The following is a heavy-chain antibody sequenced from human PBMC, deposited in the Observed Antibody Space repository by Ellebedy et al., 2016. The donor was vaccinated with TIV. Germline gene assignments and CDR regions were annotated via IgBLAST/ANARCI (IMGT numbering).Heavy chain of an antibody. D-gene: IGHD3-16*01. Sequence: GGSLRLXXAASGFTLSDYSMNWVRQAPGKGLEWVSSITSSSSYIFYADSVKGRFTISRDNAKNSVCLQMNSLRGEDTALYYCARGVGGTSLNWFDPWGQGTLVTDSS. V-gene: IGHV3-21*01. CDR1: GFTLSDYS. CDR3: ARGVGGTSLNWFDP. J-gene: IGHJ5*02. CDR2: ITSSSSYI.